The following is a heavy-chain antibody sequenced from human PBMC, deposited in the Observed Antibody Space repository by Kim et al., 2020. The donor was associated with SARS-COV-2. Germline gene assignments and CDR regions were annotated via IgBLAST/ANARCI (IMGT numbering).Heavy chain of an antibody. Sequence: RYRPPFEGQVTISADKSISTAYLQWSSLKASDTAMYYCARLVGATEALDYWGQGTLVIVSS. D-gene: IGHD1-26*01. V-gene: IGHV5-51*01. J-gene: IGHJ4*02. CDR3: ARLVGATEALDY.